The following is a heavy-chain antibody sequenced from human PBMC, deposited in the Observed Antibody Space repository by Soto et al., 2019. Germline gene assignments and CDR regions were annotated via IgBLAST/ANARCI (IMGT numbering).Heavy chain of an antibody. D-gene: IGHD6-19*01. J-gene: IGHJ4*02. V-gene: IGHV3-33*01. CDR3: ASAIAVAAIDY. Sequence: QVQLVESGGGVVQPGRSLRLSCAASGFTFSSYGMHWVRQAPGKGLEWVAVIWYDGSNKYYADSVKGRFTISRDNSKNTLYLQMNSLRAEDTAVYYCASAIAVAAIDYWGQGTLFTVSS. CDR2: IWYDGSNK. CDR1: GFTFSSYG.